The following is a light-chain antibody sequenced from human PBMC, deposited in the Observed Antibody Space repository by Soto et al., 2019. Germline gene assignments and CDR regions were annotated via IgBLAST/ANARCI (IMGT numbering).Light chain of an antibody. CDR1: TSDVGSYNY. CDR3: CSYAGSYVWV. CDR2: DVR. Sequence: QSALTQPRSVSGSPGQSVSISCTGTTSDVGSYNYVSWYQQHPGKAPRLMIYDVRKRPSGVPDRFSGSKSGNTGSLTISGLRAEDEADYYCCSYAGSYVWVFGGGTKLTGL. J-gene: IGLJ3*02. V-gene: IGLV2-11*01.